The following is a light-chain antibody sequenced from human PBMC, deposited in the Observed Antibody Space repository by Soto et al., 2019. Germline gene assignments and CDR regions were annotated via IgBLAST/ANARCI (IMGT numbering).Light chain of an antibody. CDR1: SPNIGAHYD. CDR3: QSYDSSLSGVV. V-gene: IGLV1-40*01. CDR2: GNS. J-gene: IGLJ2*01. Sequence: QSVLTQPPSVSGVPGQRVTISCTGSSPNIGAHYDVHWYQQLPGTAPKLLIYGNSNRPSGVPDRFSGSKSGTSASLAITGLQAEDEADYYCQSYDSSLSGVVFGGGTKVTVL.